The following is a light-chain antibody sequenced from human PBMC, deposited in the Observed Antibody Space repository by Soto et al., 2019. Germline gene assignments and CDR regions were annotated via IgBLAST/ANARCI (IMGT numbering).Light chain of an antibody. V-gene: IGLV2-8*01. CDR3: SSYAGSSSV. Sequence: QYVLTQPPSASGSPGQSVAISCTGTSSDVGGYNYVSWYQQHPGKAPKLMIYEVNKRPSGVPDRFSGSKSGNTASLTVSGLQAEDEADYYCSSYAGSSSVFGTGTKVTVL. CDR1: SSDVGGYNY. J-gene: IGLJ1*01. CDR2: EVN.